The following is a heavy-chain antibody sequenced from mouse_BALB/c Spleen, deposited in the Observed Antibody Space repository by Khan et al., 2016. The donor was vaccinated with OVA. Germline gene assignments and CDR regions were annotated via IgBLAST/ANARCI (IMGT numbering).Heavy chain of an antibody. Sequence: EVQLQESGPGLVKPSQSLPLTCTVTGYSITSDYAWNWIRQFPGNKLEWMGYISYSGRTSYNPSLKSRISITRDTSKNQFFLQLNSVTTEDSATYYCARSVTITTVVATDFDYWGQGTTLTVSS. CDR2: ISYSGRT. J-gene: IGHJ2*01. CDR3: ARSVTITTVVATDFDY. CDR1: GYSITSDYA. V-gene: IGHV3-2*02. D-gene: IGHD1-1*01.